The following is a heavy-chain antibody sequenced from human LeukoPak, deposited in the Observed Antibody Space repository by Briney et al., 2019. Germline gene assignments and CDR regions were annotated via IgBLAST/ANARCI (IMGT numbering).Heavy chain of an antibody. D-gene: IGHD3-22*01. CDR1: GYTFTSYG. Sequence: ASVKVSCKASGYTFTSYGISWVRQAPGQGLEWMGWLSAYNGNTNYAQTLQGRVTMTTDTSTTTAYMELRSLRSDDTAVYYCARDHAYDSSGYYYGQIDYWGQGTLVTVSS. J-gene: IGHJ4*02. CDR2: LSAYNGNT. V-gene: IGHV1-18*01. CDR3: ARDHAYDSSGYYYGQIDY.